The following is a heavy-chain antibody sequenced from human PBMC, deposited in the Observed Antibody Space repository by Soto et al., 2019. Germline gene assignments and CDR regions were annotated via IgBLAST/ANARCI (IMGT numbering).Heavy chain of an antibody. Sequence: PSQTLSLTCAISVDIVSSNSAAWNCIRQSPSRGLEWLGRTYYRSKWYNDYAVSVKSRITINPDTSKNQFSLQLNSVTPEDTAVYYCARSIPHVDVWGQGTTVTVSS. V-gene: IGHV6-1*01. J-gene: IGHJ6*02. CDR2: TYYRSKWYN. CDR3: ARSIPHVDV. CDR1: VDIVSSNSAA.